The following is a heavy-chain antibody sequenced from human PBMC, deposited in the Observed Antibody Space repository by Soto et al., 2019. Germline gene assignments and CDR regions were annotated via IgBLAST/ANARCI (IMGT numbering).Heavy chain of an antibody. CDR2: ISGSGGST. CDR1: GFTFSSDA. Sequence: EVQLLESGGGLVQPGGSLRLSCAASGFTFSSDAMSWVRQAPGKGLEWVSAISGSGGSTYYADSVKGRFTISRDNSKTTLYLQMNSLRAEDTAVYYCAKVNGYSSGWFDYWGQGNLVTVSS. V-gene: IGHV3-23*01. J-gene: IGHJ4*02. CDR3: AKVNGYSSGWFDY. D-gene: IGHD6-19*01.